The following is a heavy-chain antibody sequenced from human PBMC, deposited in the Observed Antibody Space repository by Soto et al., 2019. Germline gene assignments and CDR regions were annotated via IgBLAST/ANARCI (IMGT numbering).Heavy chain of an antibody. V-gene: IGHV3-11*01. Sequence: QVQLVESGGGLVKPGGSLRLSCAASGFTFSDYYMSWIRQAPGKGLEWVSYISSSGSTIYYADSVKGRFTISRDNAKNSLYLQMNSLRAEDTAVYYCAREGVVVVPAAGFTSIGAFDIWGQGTMVTVSS. D-gene: IGHD2-2*01. CDR1: GFTFSDYY. J-gene: IGHJ3*02. CDR2: ISSSGSTI. CDR3: AREGVVVVPAAGFTSIGAFDI.